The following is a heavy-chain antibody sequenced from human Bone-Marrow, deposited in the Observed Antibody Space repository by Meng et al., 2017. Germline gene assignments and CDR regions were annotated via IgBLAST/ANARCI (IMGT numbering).Heavy chain of an antibody. CDR3: ARGPTTMAHDFDY. CDR2: INHSGST. J-gene: IGHJ4*02. Sequence: WVPGLFKTYVTISPTCFVCGGVFSDYYWLWIRQPPGKGLEWIGEINHSGSTNYNPSLENRATISVDTSQNNLSLKLSSVTAADSAVYYCARGPTTMAHDFDYWGQGTLVTVSS. CDR1: GGVFSDYY. V-gene: IGHV4-34*01. D-gene: IGHD4-11*01.